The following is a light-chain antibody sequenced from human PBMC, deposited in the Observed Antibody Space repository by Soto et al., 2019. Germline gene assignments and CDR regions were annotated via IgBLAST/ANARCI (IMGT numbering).Light chain of an antibody. J-gene: IGKJ2*01. Sequence: EIVLTQSPATLSLSPGERATLSCRASQSVISTYFAWYQHKPGQAPRLLIYATSTRATGVPDRFSGSGSGTDFTLTISRLEPEDFALYYCQQYGSSPETFGQGTKLEI. CDR2: ATS. CDR3: QQYGSSPET. CDR1: QSVISTY. V-gene: IGKV3-20*01.